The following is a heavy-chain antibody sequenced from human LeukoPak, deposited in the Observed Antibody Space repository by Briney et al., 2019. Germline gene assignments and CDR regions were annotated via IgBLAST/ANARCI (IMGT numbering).Heavy chain of an antibody. CDR2: IHISGST. Sequence: PSETLSLTCTVSGGSISSGSYYWSWIRQPAGKGLEWIGRIHISGSTNYNPSLKSRVTISVDTSKNQFSLKLSSVTAADTAVYYCARGGGYFLIDAFDIWGLGTMVTVSS. CDR3: ARGGGYFLIDAFDI. D-gene: IGHD3-22*01. J-gene: IGHJ3*02. CDR1: GGSISSGSYY. V-gene: IGHV4-61*02.